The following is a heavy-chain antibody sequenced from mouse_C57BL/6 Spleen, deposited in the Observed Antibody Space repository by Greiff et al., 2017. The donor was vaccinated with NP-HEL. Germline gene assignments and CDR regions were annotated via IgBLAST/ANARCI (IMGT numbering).Heavy chain of an antibody. CDR1: GYTFTDYE. D-gene: IGHD1-1*01. V-gene: IGHV1-15*01. Sequence: VQLQESGAELVRPGASVTLSCKASGYTFTDYEMHWVKQTPVHGLEWIGAIDPETGGTAYNQKFKGKAILTADKSSSTAYMELRTLTSEDSAVYYCTRRITTVVPSAMDYWGPGASVTDSS. CDR3: TRRITTVVPSAMDY. CDR2: IDPETGGT. J-gene: IGHJ4*01.